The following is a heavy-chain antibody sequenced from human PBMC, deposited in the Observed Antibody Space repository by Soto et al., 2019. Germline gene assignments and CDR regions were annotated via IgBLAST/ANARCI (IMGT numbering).Heavy chain of an antibody. Sequence: DVQLVESGGGLVQPGRSLRLSCAASGFSFDDYAMHWVRQAPGRGLEWVSGITWNSGYIGYADSVKGRFTISKDNAKNSLYLKMNSLRPEDTAVYYCAKGTYDSSGYYTAPDYWGQGTLVTVPS. CDR1: GFSFDDYA. J-gene: IGHJ4*02. V-gene: IGHV3-9*01. D-gene: IGHD3-22*01. CDR2: ITWNSGYI. CDR3: AKGTYDSSGYYTAPDY.